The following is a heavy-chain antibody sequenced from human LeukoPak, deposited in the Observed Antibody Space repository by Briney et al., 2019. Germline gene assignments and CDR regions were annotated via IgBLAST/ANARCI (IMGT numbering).Heavy chain of an antibody. V-gene: IGHV4-59*11. CDR1: GGFMSSHY. J-gene: IGHJ3*02. D-gene: IGHD1-26*01. CDR3: ARRFRVGDIHVDAFDM. CDR2: VFNSGTT. Sequence: SETLALTCTVSGGFMSSHYWSWIRQPPGRGLEWIGYVFNSGTTDQNPSLKGRVTISLDTSKNHVSLRLTSVTAADTAVYYCARRFRVGDIHVDAFDMWGQGTMVTVSS.